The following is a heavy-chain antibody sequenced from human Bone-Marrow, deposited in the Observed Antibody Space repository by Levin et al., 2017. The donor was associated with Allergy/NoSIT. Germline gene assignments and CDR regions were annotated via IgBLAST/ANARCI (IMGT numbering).Heavy chain of an antibody. V-gene: IGHV3-53*01. CDR1: GLTVSNYY. CDR3: ARNGRVTDLGF. D-gene: IGHD1-14*01. Sequence: GESLKISCAASGLTVSNYYMSWVRQAPGKGLEWVALIYSGGDTYYADPVKGRFTIFRDSSTNTLYLQMNSLRTEDTAVYHCARNGRVTDLGFWGQGTLVTVSS. J-gene: IGHJ4*02. CDR2: IYSGGDT.